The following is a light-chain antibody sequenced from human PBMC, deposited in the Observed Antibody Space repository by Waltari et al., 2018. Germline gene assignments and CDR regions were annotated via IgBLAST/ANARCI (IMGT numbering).Light chain of an antibody. V-gene: IGKV3-15*01. CDR2: GAS. J-gene: IGKJ3*01. CDR3: QQYNYWPRFT. Sequence: EIVMTQSPAIPSVSPGERATLSCRASQSISTNLAWYQHKTGQAPRLLIHGASTRATGIPARFSGSGSGTEFTLTISSLQSEDFAVYYCQQYNYWPRFTFGPGTKVDIK. CDR1: QSISTN.